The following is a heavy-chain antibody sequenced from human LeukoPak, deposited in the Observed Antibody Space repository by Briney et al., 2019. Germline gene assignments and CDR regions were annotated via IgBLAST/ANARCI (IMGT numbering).Heavy chain of an antibody. D-gene: IGHD1-26*01. V-gene: IGHV3-15*01. J-gene: IGHJ4*02. CDR3: TTDLGVLLLSPSTLDY. CDR1: GFTFSNAW. CDR2: IKSKTDGETT. Sequence: GGSLRLSCAASGFTFSNAWMSWVRQAPGKGLEWVGRIKSKTDGETTDYAAPVKGRFTISRDDSKNTLYLQMNSLKTEDTAVYYCTTDLGVLLLSPSTLDYWGQGTLVTVSS.